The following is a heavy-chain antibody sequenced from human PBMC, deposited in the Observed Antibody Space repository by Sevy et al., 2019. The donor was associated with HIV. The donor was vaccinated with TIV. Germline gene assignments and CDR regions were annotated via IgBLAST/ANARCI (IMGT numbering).Heavy chain of an antibody. Sequence: GGSLRLSCAASGFTFSDAWMSWVRQGPGKGLEWVGRMKSRTEGGPTDYAAPVKGRFTISRDDSKNTLYLQMNSMKTEDTAVYYCTTEVLDYEDPDYHYFGMDVWGQGTTVTVSS. D-gene: IGHD4-17*01. J-gene: IGHJ6*02. CDR1: GFTFSDAW. V-gene: IGHV3-15*01. CDR2: MKSRTEGGPT. CDR3: TTEVLDYEDPDYHYFGMDV.